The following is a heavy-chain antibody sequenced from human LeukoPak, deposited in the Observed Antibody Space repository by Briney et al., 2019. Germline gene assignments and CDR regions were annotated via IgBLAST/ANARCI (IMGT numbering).Heavy chain of an antibody. CDR2: INHSGST. J-gene: IGHJ4*02. CDR1: GGSFSGYY. D-gene: IGHD5-12*01. V-gene: IGHV4-34*01. Sequence: TSETLSLTCAVYGGSFSGYYWSWIRQPPGKGLEWIGGINHSGSTNYNPSLKSRVTISVDTSKNQFSLKLSSVTAADTAVYYCARGRGPLDYWGQGTLVTVSS. CDR3: ARGRGPLDY.